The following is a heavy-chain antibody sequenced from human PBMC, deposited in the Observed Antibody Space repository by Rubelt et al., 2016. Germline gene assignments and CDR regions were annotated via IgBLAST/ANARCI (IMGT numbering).Heavy chain of an antibody. Sequence: TFSSYWMHWVRQAPGKGLVWVSRITSDGSNTNYADSVKGRFTISRDNAENTLYLQVDSLRDEDTALYYCTTAVRGLSGPVATGPNQNRYFDYWGQGTLVTVSS. J-gene: IGHJ4*02. V-gene: IGHV3-74*01. CDR2: ITSDGSNT. CDR1: TFSSYW. CDR3: TTAVRGLSGPVATGPNQNRYFDY. D-gene: IGHD5-12*01.